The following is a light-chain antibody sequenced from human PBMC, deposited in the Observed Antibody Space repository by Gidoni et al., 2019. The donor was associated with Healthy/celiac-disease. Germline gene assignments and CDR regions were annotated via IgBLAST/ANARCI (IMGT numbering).Light chain of an antibody. Sequence: SYELTQSPSVSVSPGQTASITRSGDKLGDKYACWYQQKPGQPPMLFIYQDSKRPSGIPERFSGSNTGNTATLTISGTQAMDEADYYCQAWDSSHNYVFGTGTKVTVL. CDR3: QAWDSSHNYV. J-gene: IGLJ1*01. V-gene: IGLV3-1*01. CDR2: QDS. CDR1: KLGDKY.